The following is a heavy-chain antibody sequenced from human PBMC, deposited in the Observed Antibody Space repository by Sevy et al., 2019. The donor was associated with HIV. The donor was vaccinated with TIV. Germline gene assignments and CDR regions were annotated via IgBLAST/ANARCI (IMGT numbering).Heavy chain of an antibody. D-gene: IGHD7-27*01. Sequence: ASVKVSCKVSGYTLTELSMHWVRQAPGKGLEWMGGFDPEDGERIYAQKFQGRVTMTEDTSTDTAYMELSSLRSEDTAVYYCATDPLGSPYYYYGMDVWGQGTTVTVSS. CDR1: GYTLTELS. CDR3: ATDPLGSPYYYYGMDV. V-gene: IGHV1-24*01. CDR2: FDPEDGER. J-gene: IGHJ6*02.